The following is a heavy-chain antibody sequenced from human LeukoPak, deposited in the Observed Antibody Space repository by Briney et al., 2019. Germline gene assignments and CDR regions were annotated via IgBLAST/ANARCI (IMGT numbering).Heavy chain of an antibody. Sequence: WETLSLTCAVYGGSFSGYYWSWIRQPPGKGLEWIGEINHSGSTNYNPSLKSRVTISVDTSKNQFSLKLSSVTAADTGVYYCATAGGYTRGWRFQHWGQGTLVTVSS. V-gene: IGHV4-34*01. CDR1: GGSFSGYY. CDR3: ATAGGYTRGWRFQH. J-gene: IGHJ1*01. CDR2: INHSGST. D-gene: IGHD5-12*01.